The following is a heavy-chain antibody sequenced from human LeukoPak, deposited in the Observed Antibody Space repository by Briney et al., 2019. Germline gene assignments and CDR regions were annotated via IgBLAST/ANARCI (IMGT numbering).Heavy chain of an antibody. J-gene: IGHJ4*02. CDR1: GFTFSSYG. D-gene: IGHD6-6*01. Sequence: AGGSLRLSCEASGFTFSSYGMTWVRQAPGKGLEWVSVISGSGNNTYYADSVKGRFTISRDISKNTLYLQMNSLRAEDTAVYYCAKGHISSSYASNDYWGQGALVTVSS. CDR2: ISGSGNNT. CDR3: AKGHISSSYASNDY. V-gene: IGHV3-23*01.